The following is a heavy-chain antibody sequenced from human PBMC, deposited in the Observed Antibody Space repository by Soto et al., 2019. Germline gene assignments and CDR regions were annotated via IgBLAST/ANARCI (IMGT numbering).Heavy chain of an antibody. CDR2: ISAYNGNT. V-gene: IGHV1-18*01. CDR1: GYTFTSYG. CDR3: ARWAPHEDILTGYPELDY. J-gene: IGHJ4*02. Sequence: ASVKVSCKASGYTFTSYGIGWVRQAPGQGLEWMGWISAYNGNTNYAQKLQGRVTMTTDTSTSTAYMELRSLRSDDTAVYYCARWAPHEDILTGYPELDYCGQGNLVTVSS. D-gene: IGHD3-9*01.